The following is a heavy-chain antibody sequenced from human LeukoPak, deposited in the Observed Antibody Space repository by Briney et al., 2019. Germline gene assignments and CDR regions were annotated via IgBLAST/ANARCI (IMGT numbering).Heavy chain of an antibody. J-gene: IGHJ3*02. CDR3: ARANFGSGSYYHDAFDI. Sequence: ASVKVSYKASGYAFTAYYMHWVRQAPGQGLEWMGWINPNRGGTNYAQKFQGRVTMTRDTSISTAYMELTRLRSDDTAVYYCARANFGSGSYYHDAFDIWGQGTMVTVS. CDR2: INPNRGGT. D-gene: IGHD3-10*01. CDR1: GYAFTAYY. V-gene: IGHV1-2*02.